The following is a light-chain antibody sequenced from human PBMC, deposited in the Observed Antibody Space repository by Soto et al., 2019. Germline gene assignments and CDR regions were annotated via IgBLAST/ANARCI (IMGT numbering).Light chain of an antibody. J-gene: IGLJ2*01. CDR2: EVT. V-gene: IGLV2-8*01. CDR1: TTDVGGYDL. Sequence: QSALTQPPSASGSPGQSVTISCTGPTTDVGGYDLVSWYQQHPGKAPKVIIYEVTKRPSGVPDRFFGSKSGSTASLTVSGLQAEDEAVYYCCSYTVGDTVVFGGGTKLTVL. CDR3: CSYTVGDTVV.